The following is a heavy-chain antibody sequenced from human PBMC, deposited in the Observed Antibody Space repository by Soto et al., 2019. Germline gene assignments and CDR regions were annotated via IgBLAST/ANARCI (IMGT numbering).Heavy chain of an antibody. Sequence: GGSLRLSCEGFGFIFSDFDMNWVRQAPGKGLEWVSYISSSSTIYYADSVKGRFTISRDNAKNSLYLQMNSLRDEDTAVYYCARDLAQTWIQTHSNYYYYGMDVWGQGTTVTVSS. CDR2: ISSSSTI. J-gene: IGHJ6*02. CDR3: ARDLAQTWIQTHSNYYYYGMDV. V-gene: IGHV3-48*02. D-gene: IGHD2-15*01. CDR1: GFIFSDFD.